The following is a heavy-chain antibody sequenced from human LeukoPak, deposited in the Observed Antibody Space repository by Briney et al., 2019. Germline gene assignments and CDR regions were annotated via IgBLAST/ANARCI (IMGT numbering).Heavy chain of an antibody. D-gene: IGHD2-21*01. V-gene: IGHV2-5*02. Sequence: SGPTLVKPSQTLTLTCTFSGLSLTTSGVAVGWIRQPPGKALEWLALIYRDDDRRYNAALKNRLTVTKDTAKKQVVLTLTNMDPVDTATYFCANRSDSHFDSWGQGILVTVSS. J-gene: IGHJ4*02. CDR1: GLSLTTSGVA. CDR3: ANRSDSHFDS. CDR2: IYRDDDR.